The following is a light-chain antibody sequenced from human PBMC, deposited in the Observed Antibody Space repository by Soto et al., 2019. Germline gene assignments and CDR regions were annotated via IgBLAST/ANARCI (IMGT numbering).Light chain of an antibody. Sequence: DVQVTQSPASLSASVGDRVNISCRTSRGIYNYLAWYQQKSGQIPKLLINAASSLPSGVPSRFSGSGSGTDFTLSISSLQPEDVATYYCQKYDSAPRTFGQGTKVEIK. CDR3: QKYDSAPRT. CDR2: AAS. CDR1: RGIYNY. J-gene: IGKJ1*01. V-gene: IGKV1-27*01.